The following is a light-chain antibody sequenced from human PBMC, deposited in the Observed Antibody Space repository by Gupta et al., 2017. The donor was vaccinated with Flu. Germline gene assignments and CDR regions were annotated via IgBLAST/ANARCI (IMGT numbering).Light chain of an antibody. Sequence: QSVLTQPPAVSGAPGQKVSISCTGTSSNIGAGYDVHWYHQPPGAAPKLVIYTFTSRPSGVPDRFSGSKSGMSASLAITGLQAEDEGDYYCQSYDTSLKTVIFGGGTKL. J-gene: IGLJ2*01. CDR2: TFT. V-gene: IGLV1-40*01. CDR1: SSNIGAGYD. CDR3: QSYDTSLKTVI.